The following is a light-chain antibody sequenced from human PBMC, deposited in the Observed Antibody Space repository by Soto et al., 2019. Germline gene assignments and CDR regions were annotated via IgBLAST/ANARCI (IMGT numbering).Light chain of an antibody. J-gene: IGKJ1*01. V-gene: IGKV1-27*01. Sequence: DIQMTQSPSSLSASVGDRVTITCRARQDISNYLAWYQQKPGKVPKLLIYAASTLQSGVPSRFSGSGSGTDFTLTISSLQPEDVATYYCQKYNSAPWTFGQGNKVEIK. CDR3: QKYNSAPWT. CDR2: AAS. CDR1: QDISNY.